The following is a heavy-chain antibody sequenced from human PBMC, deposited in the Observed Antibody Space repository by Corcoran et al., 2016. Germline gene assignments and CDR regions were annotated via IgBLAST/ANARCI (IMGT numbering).Heavy chain of an antibody. CDR2: IRNKTNNYAT. CDR3: IRGIGGHGMDV. J-gene: IGHJ6*02. V-gene: IGHV3-73*02. D-gene: IGHD3-16*01. CDR1: GLVFSDAA. Sequence: EVQLVESGGGLVQPGGSLKLSCAASGLVFSDAAIHWVRQASGKGLEWIGLIRNKTNNYATVYAASVQGRFTISRDTAAYLQMNSLKSEETAVYYCIRGIGGHGMDVWGQGATVTVSS.